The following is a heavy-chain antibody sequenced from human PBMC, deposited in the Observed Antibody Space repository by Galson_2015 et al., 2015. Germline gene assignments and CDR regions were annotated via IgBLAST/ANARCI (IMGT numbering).Heavy chain of an antibody. CDR3: ARSRFRIAVAGTRFDP. CDR1: GYTFTSYA. D-gene: IGHD6-19*01. V-gene: IGHV1-3*01. Sequence: SVKVSCKASGYTFTSYAMHWVRQAPGQRLEWMGWINAGNGNTKYSQKFQGRVTITRDTPASTAYMELSSLRSEDTAVYYCARSRFRIAVAGTRFDPWGQGTLVTVSS. J-gene: IGHJ5*02. CDR2: INAGNGNT.